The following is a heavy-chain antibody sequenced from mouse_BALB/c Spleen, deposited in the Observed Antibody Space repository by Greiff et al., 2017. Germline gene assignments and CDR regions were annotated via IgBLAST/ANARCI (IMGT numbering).Heavy chain of an antibody. V-gene: IGHV1-37*01. CDR2: INPYNGDT. J-gene: IGHJ2*01. CDR1: GYSFTGYF. CDR3: GRERGDGYYDFDY. D-gene: IGHD2-3*01. Sequence: EVQRVESGPELVKPGASVKISCKASGYSFTGYFMNWVKQSHGKSLEWIGRINPYNGDTFYNQKFKGKATLTVDKSSSTAHMELLSLTSEDSAVYYCGRERGDGYYDFDYWGQGTTLTVSS.